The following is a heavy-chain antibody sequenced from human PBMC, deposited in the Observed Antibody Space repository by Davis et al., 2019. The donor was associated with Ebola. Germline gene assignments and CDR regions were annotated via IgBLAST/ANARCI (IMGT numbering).Heavy chain of an antibody. J-gene: IGHJ4*02. D-gene: IGHD2-15*01. CDR1: GGTFSSYA. CDR2: IIPIFGTA. Sequence: SVKVSCKASGGTFSSYAFSWVRQAPGQGLEWMGGIIPIFGTANYAQKLQGRVTMTTDTSTNTAYMELRSLRSDDTAVYYCARGDCSGGSCYSHDYWGQGTLVTVSS. V-gene: IGHV1-69*05. CDR3: ARGDCSGGSCYSHDY.